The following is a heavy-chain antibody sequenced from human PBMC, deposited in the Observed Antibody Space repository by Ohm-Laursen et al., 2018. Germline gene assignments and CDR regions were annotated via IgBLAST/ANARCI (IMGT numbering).Heavy chain of an antibody. V-gene: IGHV4-31*03. Sequence: TLSLTCTVSGGSISSGGYYWSWIRQHPGKGLEWIGYIYYSGSTYYNPSLKSRVTISVDTSKNQFSLKLSSVTAADTAVYYCARDLKLGPYYYYGMDVWGQGTTVIVSS. CDR3: ARDLKLGPYYYYGMDV. J-gene: IGHJ6*02. D-gene: IGHD7-27*01. CDR1: GGSISSGGYY. CDR2: IYYSGST.